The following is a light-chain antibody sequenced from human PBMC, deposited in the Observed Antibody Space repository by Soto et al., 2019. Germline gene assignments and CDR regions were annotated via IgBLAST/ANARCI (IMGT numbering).Light chain of an antibody. CDR2: GAS. CDR3: QQYNNWPYT. Sequence: EIVMTQSPATLSVSPGERATLSFRASQRVSNNFAWYRQKPGQAPTLLIYGASTRATGIPARFSGSGSGTEFTLTISSLQSEDFAVYYCQQYNNWPYTFGQGTKLEIK. J-gene: IGKJ2*01. V-gene: IGKV3-15*01. CDR1: QRVSNN.